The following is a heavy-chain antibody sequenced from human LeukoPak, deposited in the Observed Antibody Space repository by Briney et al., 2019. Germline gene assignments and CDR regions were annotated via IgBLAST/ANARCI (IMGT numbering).Heavy chain of an antibody. D-gene: IGHD6-19*01. CDR2: MNPNSGNT. V-gene: IGHV1-8*01. Sequence: ASVKVSCKASGYTFTSYDINWVRQATGQGLEWMGWMNPNSGNTGYAQKFQGRVTMTRNTSISTAHMELSGLRSEDTAVYYCARGRIAVAETFDYWGQGTLVTVSS. J-gene: IGHJ4*02. CDR1: GYTFTSYD. CDR3: ARGRIAVAETFDY.